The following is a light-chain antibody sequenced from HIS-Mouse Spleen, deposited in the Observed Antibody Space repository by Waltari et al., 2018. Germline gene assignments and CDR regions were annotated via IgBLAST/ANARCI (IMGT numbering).Light chain of an antibody. V-gene: IGLV2-23*01. CDR2: EGS. J-gene: IGLJ3*02. Sequence: QSALTHPASFSGSPGQSITISCPGPRGDVGSYNLFSWYQQHPGKAPKLMLYEGSKRPSGVANRFSGAKSGKTADLTISGLQAEDEADYYCCSYAGSSTWVVGGGTKLTVL. CDR3: CSYAGSSTWV. CDR1: RGDVGSYNL.